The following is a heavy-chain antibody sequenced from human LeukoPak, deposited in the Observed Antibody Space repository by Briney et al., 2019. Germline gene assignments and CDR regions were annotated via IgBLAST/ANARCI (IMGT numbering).Heavy chain of an antibody. Sequence: PSETLSLTCTVSGGSISSYYWSWIRQPPGKGLEWIGYIYYSGSTNYNPPLKSRVTVSVDTSKNQFSLKLSSVTAADTAVYYCARGVPAATDLDYWGQGTLVTVSS. V-gene: IGHV4-59*08. CDR1: GGSISSYY. CDR3: ARGVPAATDLDY. D-gene: IGHD2-2*01. CDR2: IYYSGST. J-gene: IGHJ4*02.